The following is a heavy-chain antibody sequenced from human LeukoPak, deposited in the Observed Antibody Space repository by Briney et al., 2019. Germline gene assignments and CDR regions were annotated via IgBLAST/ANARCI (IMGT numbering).Heavy chain of an antibody. CDR1: GGSISSYY. Sequence: SETLSLTCTVSGGSISSYYWSWIRQPPGKGLEWIGYIYYSGSTNYNPSLKSRVTISVDTSKNQFSLKLSSVTAADTAVYYCARRAVRNYYYYMDVWGKGTTVTVSS. CDR2: IYYSGST. J-gene: IGHJ6*03. V-gene: IGHV4-59*01. D-gene: IGHD6-19*01. CDR3: ARRAVRNYYYYMDV.